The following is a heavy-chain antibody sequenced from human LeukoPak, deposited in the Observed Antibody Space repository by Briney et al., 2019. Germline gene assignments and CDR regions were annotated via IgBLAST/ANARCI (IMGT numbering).Heavy chain of an antibody. V-gene: IGHV3-53*01. J-gene: IGHJ4*02. CDR3: ARDTPHYYDSSGYII. CDR2: IYSGGST. CDR1: GFTVSSNY. Sequence: PGGSLRLSCAAPGFTVSSNYMSWVRQAPGKGLEWVSVIYSGGSTYYADSVKGRFTISRDNSKNTLYLQMNSLRAEDTAVYYCARDTPHYYDSSGYIIWGQGTLVTVSS. D-gene: IGHD3-22*01.